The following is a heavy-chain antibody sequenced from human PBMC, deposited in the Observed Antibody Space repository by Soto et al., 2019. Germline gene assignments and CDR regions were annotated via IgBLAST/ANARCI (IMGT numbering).Heavy chain of an antibody. CDR3: ARALGSLDPFDI. D-gene: IGHD3-3*01. J-gene: IGHJ3*02. V-gene: IGHV3-23*01. CDR1: GFTFSSNA. CDR2: IGGNGYDT. Sequence: GSLRLSCAASGFTFSSNAMGWVRQAPGKGLEWVSSIGGNGYDTYYADSVKGRFTISRDNSKNMLYVQMSSLRAEDAAVYYCARALGSLDPFDIWGRGTMVTVSS.